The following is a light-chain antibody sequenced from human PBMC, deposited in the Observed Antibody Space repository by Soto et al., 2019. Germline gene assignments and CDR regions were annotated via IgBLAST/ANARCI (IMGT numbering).Light chain of an antibody. V-gene: IGLV1-47*01. J-gene: IGLJ2*01. CDR2: RNN. CDR3: AVWDDSLSVV. CDR1: SSNIGNNY. Sequence: QSVLTQPPSASGTPGQRVTISCSGSSSNIGNNYVYWYQKLPGTTPRILIYRNNQRASGVPDRFSASKSGTSASLAISGLRSEDEADYYCAVWDDSLSVVFGGGTKLTVL.